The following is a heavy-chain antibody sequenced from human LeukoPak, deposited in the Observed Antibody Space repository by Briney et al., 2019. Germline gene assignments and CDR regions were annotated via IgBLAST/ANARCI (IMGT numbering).Heavy chain of an antibody. D-gene: IGHD4-17*01. CDR1: DDSFSSHY. CDR2: ISYIGST. CDR3: ARDLVTVTKGFDI. V-gene: IGHV4-59*11. J-gene: IGHJ3*02. Sequence: SETLPLTCAVSDDSFSSHYWTWIRQPPGKGLEWIGYISYIGSTNYNPSLKSRVTISIDTSKNQFSLKLRSVTAADTAVYYCARDLVTVTKGFDIWGQGTMVSVSS.